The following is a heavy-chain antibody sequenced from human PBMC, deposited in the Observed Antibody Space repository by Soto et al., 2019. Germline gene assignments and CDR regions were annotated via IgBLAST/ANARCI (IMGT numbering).Heavy chain of an antibody. CDR3: ARRAVMYYYYYMDV. D-gene: IGHD4-4*01. V-gene: IGHV5-51*01. Sequence: GESLKISCKGSGYSFSSYWIGWVRQRPGEGLEWMGIIYPGDSDTRYSPSFQGQVTISADTSISTAYLQWSSLKASDTAIYYCARRAVMYYYYYMDVWGQGTTVTVSS. CDR1: GYSFSSYW. J-gene: IGHJ6*03. CDR2: IYPGDSDT.